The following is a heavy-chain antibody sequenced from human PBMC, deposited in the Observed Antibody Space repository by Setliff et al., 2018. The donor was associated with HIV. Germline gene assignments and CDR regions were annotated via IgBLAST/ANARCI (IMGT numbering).Heavy chain of an antibody. D-gene: IGHD2-21*02. V-gene: IGHV4-4*09. Sequence: SETLSLTCSVAGGSISTHHWSWIRQHPGKGLEWIGYIYKSGATNYSPSLRSRVTISSDTSKNQFSLSLSFVTAADTAVFHCVRLSGTAMASFDCRGRGLMV. CDR3: VRLSGTAMASFDC. CDR1: GGSISTHH. J-gene: IGHJ4*02. CDR2: IYKSGAT.